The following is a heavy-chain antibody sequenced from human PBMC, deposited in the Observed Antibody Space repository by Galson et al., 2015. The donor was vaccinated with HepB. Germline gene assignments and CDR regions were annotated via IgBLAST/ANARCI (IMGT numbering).Heavy chain of an antibody. Sequence: SLRLSCAASEFTFSNYWMNWVRQAPGKGLEWVANINPDGSEKSYVASLKGRFTISRDNSKNSVYLQMGSLRAEDTAIYYCARRISLVRGIITRPDYYYGMDVWGQGATVAV. CDR1: EFTFSNYW. D-gene: IGHD3-10*01. CDR3: ARRISLVRGIITRPDYYYGMDV. V-gene: IGHV3-7*03. CDR2: INPDGSEK. J-gene: IGHJ6*02.